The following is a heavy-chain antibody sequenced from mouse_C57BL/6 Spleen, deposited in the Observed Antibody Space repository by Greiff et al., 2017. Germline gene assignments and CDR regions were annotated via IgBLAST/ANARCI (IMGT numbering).Heavy chain of an antibody. CDR1: GYSFTDYN. V-gene: IGHV1-39*01. J-gene: IGHJ4*01. D-gene: IGHD1-1*01. CDR3: ARGDGSSYVGAMDY. CDR2: INPNYGTT. Sequence: VHVKQSGPELVKPGASVKISCKASGYSFTDYNMNWVKQSNGKSLEWIGVINPNYGTTSYNQKFKGKATLTVDQSSSTAYMQLNSLTSEDSAVYYCARGDGSSYVGAMDYWGQGTSVTVSS.